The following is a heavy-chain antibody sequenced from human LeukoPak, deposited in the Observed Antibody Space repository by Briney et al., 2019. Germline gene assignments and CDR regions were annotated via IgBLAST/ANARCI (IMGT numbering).Heavy chain of an antibody. CDR3: SRGSGWLSVY. V-gene: IGHV3-49*03. Sequence: PGGSLRLSRTASGFTFGDYLMIWFRQAPGKGLEWIGFISGGTTDYAASVKGRFTISRDDSTSIAYLQMNSLTTEDTAVYYCSRGSGWLSVYWGQGTLVTVSS. J-gene: IGHJ4*02. D-gene: IGHD6-19*01. CDR2: ISGGTT. CDR1: GFTFGDYL.